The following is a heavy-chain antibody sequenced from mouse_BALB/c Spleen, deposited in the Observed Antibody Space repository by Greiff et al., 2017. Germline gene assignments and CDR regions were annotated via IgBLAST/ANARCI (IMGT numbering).Heavy chain of an antibody. CDR1: GYTFTSYY. J-gene: IGHJ4*01. Sequence: QVQLQQSGAELVKPGASVKLSCKASGYTFTSYYMYWVKQRPGQGLEWIGEINPSNGGTNFNEKFKSKATLTVDKSSSTAYMQLSSLTSEDSAVYYCTRWGGPYAMDYWGQGTSVTVSS. V-gene: IGHV1S81*02. CDR3: TRWGGPYAMDY. CDR2: INPSNGGT.